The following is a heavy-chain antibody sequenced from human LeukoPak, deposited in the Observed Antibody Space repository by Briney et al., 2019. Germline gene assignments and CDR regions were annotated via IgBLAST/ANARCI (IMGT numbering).Heavy chain of an antibody. Sequence: PGGSLRLSCAASGFTFSSYEMNWVRQAPGKGLDWVSYISTSGSTIYYADSVKGRFTISRDNAKNSLYLQMNSLRAEDTAVYYCAKDAPRGIVVVVAGYFDYWGQGTLVTVSS. CDR1: GFTFSSYE. V-gene: IGHV3-48*03. CDR3: AKDAPRGIVVVVAGYFDY. J-gene: IGHJ4*02. CDR2: ISTSGSTI. D-gene: IGHD2-15*01.